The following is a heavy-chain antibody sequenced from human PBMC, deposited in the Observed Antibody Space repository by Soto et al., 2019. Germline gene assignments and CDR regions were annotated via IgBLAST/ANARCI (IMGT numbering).Heavy chain of an antibody. Sequence: ASETLSLTCAVYGGSFSGYYWSWIRQPPGKGLEWIGEINHSGSTNYNPSLKSRVTISVDTSKNQFSLKLSSVTAADTAVYYCARDLVLLWFGELLYRDNWFDPWGQGTLVTVSS. CDR2: INHSGST. D-gene: IGHD3-10*01. J-gene: IGHJ5*02. CDR3: ARDLVLLWFGELLYRDNWFDP. V-gene: IGHV4-34*01. CDR1: GGSFSGYY.